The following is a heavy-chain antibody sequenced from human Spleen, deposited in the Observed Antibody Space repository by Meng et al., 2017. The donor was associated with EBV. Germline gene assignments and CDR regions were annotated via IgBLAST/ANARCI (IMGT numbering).Heavy chain of an antibody. Sequence: QVGLGQSGGEGKKPGASVRVPFEASGYTFTGYYIHWVRQAPGQGLEWMGRINPNTGGTNYAQQFQGRVTMTRDTSISTAYMELSRLRSDDTAVYYCARLRDGYNPWGQGTLVTVSS. J-gene: IGHJ4*02. CDR2: INPNTGGT. D-gene: IGHD5-24*01. V-gene: IGHV1-2*06. CDR3: ARLRDGYNP. CDR1: GYTFTGYY.